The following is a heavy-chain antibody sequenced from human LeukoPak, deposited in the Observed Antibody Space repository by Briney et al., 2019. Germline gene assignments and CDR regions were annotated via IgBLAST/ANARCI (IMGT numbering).Heavy chain of an antibody. Sequence: PSETLSLTCAVSGGSISGSNWWSWVRQPPGKGLEWIGEVYHSGSTYYNPSLKSRVTISVDTSKNQFSVKLNSVTAADTAVYYCARQESSNWDWGQGTLVTVSS. CDR3: ARQESSNWD. D-gene: IGHD4-11*01. J-gene: IGHJ4*02. CDR1: GGSISGSNW. V-gene: IGHV4-4*02. CDR2: VYHSGST.